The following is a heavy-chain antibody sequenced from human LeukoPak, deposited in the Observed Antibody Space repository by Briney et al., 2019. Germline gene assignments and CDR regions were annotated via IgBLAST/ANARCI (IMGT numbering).Heavy chain of an antibody. Sequence: SVKVSCKASGGTFSSYAISWVRQAPGQGLEWMGGIIPIFGTANYAQEFQGRVTITADESTSTAYMELSSLRSEDTAVYYCAREGCSGGSCYSASTYYGMDVWGKGTTVTVSS. CDR1: GGTFSSYA. V-gene: IGHV1-69*01. CDR3: AREGCSGGSCYSASTYYGMDV. CDR2: IIPIFGTA. D-gene: IGHD2-15*01. J-gene: IGHJ6*04.